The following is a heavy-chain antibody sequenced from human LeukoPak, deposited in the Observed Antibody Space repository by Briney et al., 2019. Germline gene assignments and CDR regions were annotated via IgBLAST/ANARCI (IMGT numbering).Heavy chain of an antibody. J-gene: IGHJ4*02. D-gene: IGHD3-22*01. V-gene: IGHV1-46*01. CDR2: INPSGGST. CDR1: GYTFTSYY. CDR3: ARGGYYYDSSGYLTPPFDY. Sequence: ASVKVSCKASGYTFTSYYMHWVRQAPGQGLEWMGIINPSGGSTSYAQKFQGRVTMTRDTSTSTVYMELSSLRSEDTAVYYCARGGYYYDSSGYLTPPFDYWGQGTLVTVSS.